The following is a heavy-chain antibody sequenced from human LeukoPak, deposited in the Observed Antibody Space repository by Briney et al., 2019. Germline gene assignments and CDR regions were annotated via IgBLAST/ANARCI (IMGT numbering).Heavy chain of an antibody. CDR3: ATLSSSSGNY. V-gene: IGHV3-23*01. Sequence: GGSLRLSCAASGFTFSGFAMSWVRQAPGKGLEWVSAISGSGGSTYYADSVKGRFTISRDNSKNTLYLQMNSLRAEDTAVYYCATLSSSSGNYWGQGTLVTVSS. D-gene: IGHD6-6*01. J-gene: IGHJ4*02. CDR2: ISGSGGST. CDR1: GFTFSGFA.